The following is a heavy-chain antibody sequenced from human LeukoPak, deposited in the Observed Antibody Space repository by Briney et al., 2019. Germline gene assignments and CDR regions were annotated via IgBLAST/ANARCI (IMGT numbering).Heavy chain of an antibody. D-gene: IGHD5-12*01. V-gene: IGHV3-23*01. CDR2: ISGPGGAT. CDR3: AKAPPGYSAYALPAN. CDR1: GFTFSNYV. J-gene: IGHJ4*02. Sequence: AGGSLRLSCAASGFTFSNYVMNWVRQAPGKGLEWVSAISGPGGATYYADSVKGRFTISRDNSRNTLYLQMSSLRVEDMAIYYCAKAPPGYSAYALPANWGQGTLVTVSS.